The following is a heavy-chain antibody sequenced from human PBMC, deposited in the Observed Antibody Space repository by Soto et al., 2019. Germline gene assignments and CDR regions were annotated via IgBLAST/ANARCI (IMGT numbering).Heavy chain of an antibody. CDR1: GYTFISYG. J-gene: IGHJ3*02. D-gene: IGHD5-12*01. Sequence: HVPLVQSGAEVKKPGASLKVSCKASGYTFISYGVSWVRQAPGQGLEWLGWISPYNGNTNYAQKFQGRITMTTDTSTSTVYMDLRSLRTDDTAVYYCARDQTKWLTDAFDIWGHGTMVVVSS. CDR3: ARDQTKWLTDAFDI. CDR2: ISPYNGNT. V-gene: IGHV1-18*01.